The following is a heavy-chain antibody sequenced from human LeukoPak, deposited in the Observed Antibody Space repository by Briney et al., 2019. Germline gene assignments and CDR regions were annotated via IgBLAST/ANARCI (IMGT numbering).Heavy chain of an antibody. D-gene: IGHD6-19*01. CDR2: IYYSGSA. V-gene: IGHV4-59*08. CDR3: AVGSPSSGWYYFDY. J-gene: IGHJ4*02. CDR1: GGSISSYY. Sequence: SETLSLTCNVSGGSISSYYWSWIRQPPGKGLEWIGYIYYSGSANYNPSLKSRVTISVDTSKNQFSLKLSSVTAADTAVYYCAVGSPSSGWYYFDYWGQGTLVTVSS.